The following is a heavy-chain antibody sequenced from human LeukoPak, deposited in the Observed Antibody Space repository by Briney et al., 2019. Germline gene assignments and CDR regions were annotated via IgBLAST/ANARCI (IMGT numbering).Heavy chain of an antibody. CDR2: IYTSGTI. CDR1: GGSISSYY. J-gene: IGHJ3*02. CDR3: ARVRYRWLAALNPGNAFDI. D-gene: IGHD2-8*02. Sequence: SETLSLTCTVSGGSISSYYWSWIRQPAGKGLEWIGRIYTSGTIYYNPSLKSPVTISVDTSKDQFSLKLSSVTAADTAVYDCARVRYRWLAALNPGNAFDIWGQGTMVTVSS. V-gene: IGHV4-4*07.